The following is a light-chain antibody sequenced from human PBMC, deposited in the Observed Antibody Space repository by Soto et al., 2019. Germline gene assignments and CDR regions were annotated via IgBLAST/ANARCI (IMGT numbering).Light chain of an antibody. V-gene: IGKV1-5*03. CDR3: QQYSDYLT. J-gene: IGKJ1*01. CDR1: HSISSW. CDR2: KAS. Sequence: DIQMTPSPSTLSASVGDRVTITCRASHSISSWLAWYQQKPGKAPKLLISKASILETGVPSRFSGSGSGTEFTLTITSLQADDFASYYCQQYSDYLTFGQGTKVEI.